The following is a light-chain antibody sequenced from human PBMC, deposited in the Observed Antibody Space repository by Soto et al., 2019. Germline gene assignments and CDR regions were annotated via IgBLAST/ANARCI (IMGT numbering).Light chain of an antibody. CDR3: QQYNTYPLT. CDR1: QSISTW. V-gene: IGKV1-5*03. J-gene: IGKJ4*01. CDR2: KAS. Sequence: DIQMTQSPSTLSASVGDRVTITCRASQSISTWLAWYQQKPGKAPKLLIYKASTLEGGVPSRFSGSGSGTEFNITISSLQPDDFATYYCQQYNTYPLTFAGGTTVEI.